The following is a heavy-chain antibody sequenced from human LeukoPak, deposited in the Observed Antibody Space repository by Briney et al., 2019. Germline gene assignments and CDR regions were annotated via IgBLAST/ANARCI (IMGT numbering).Heavy chain of an antibody. CDR1: GGSFSGYY. J-gene: IGHJ5*02. Sequence: PSETLSLTCAVYGGSFSGYYWSWIRQPPGKGLEWIGEINHSGSTNYNPSLKSRVTIPVDTSENQFSLKLSSVTAADTAVYYCARVMYYDYVWGSYRATYNWFDPWGQGTLVTVSS. CDR3: ARVMYYDYVWGSYRATYNWFDP. D-gene: IGHD3-16*02. V-gene: IGHV4-34*01. CDR2: INHSGST.